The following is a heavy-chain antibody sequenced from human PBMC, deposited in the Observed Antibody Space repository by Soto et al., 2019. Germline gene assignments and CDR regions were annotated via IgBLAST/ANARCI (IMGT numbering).Heavy chain of an antibody. J-gene: IGHJ5*02. CDR1: GLTFSSYS. D-gene: IGHD6-13*01. CDR2: ISCSSSFI. Sequence: GGSLRLSCAASGLTFSSYSMNWVRQAPGKGLEWVSFISCSSSFIYYADSVEGRFTISRDNAKNSLYLQMNSLRAEDTAVYYCARHPERIAEIGWFDPWGQGTLVTSPQ. V-gene: IGHV3-48*01. CDR3: ARHPERIAEIGWFDP.